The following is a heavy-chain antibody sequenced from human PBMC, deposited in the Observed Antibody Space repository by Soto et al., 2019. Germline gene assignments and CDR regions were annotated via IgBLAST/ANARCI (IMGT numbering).Heavy chain of an antibody. J-gene: IGHJ4*02. CDR3: ARDRGIVIVGGTIPDY. D-gene: IGHD1-26*01. Sequence: QVQLVQSGAEVKKPGASVKVSCKASGYTFTSYGISWVRQAPGQGLEWLGWISAYNGNTNYARNLQGRVTVTADTSTTTAYREVRRLRSGETAVYYCARDRGIVIVGGTIPDYWGQGTLVTVSS. V-gene: IGHV1-18*01. CDR2: ISAYNGNT. CDR1: GYTFTSYG.